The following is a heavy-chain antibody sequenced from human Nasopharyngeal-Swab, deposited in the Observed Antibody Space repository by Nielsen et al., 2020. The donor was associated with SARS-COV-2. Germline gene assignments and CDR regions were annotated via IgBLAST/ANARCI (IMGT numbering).Heavy chain of an antibody. CDR2: IKSKTDGGTT. CDR1: GFTFSSYE. J-gene: IGHJ4*02. D-gene: IGHD3-16*02. CDR3: TTDRVYDYVWGSYRYFDY. Sequence: GESLKISCAASGFTFSSYEMNWVRQAPGKGLEWVGRIKSKTDGGTTDYAAPVKGRFTISRDDSKNTLYLQMNSLKTEDTAVYYCTTDRVYDYVWGSYRYFDYWGQGTLVTVSS. V-gene: IGHV3-15*01.